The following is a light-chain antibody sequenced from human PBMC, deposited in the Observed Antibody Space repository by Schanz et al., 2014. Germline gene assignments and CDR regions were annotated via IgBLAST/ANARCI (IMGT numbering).Light chain of an antibody. CDR1: QSVSSY. Sequence: EIVLTQSPATLSLSPGERATLSCRASQSVSSYLAWYQQKPGQAPRLLIYDASNRATGIPARFSGSGSGTDFTLTISSLEPEDFAVYYCQQYDASRTFDQGTKVEIK. J-gene: IGKJ1*01. CDR3: QQYDASRT. CDR2: DAS. V-gene: IGKV3-11*01.